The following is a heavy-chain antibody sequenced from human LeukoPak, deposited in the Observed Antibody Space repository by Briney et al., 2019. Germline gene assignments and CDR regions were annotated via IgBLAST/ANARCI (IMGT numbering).Heavy chain of an antibody. CDR1: GGSISSYY. D-gene: IGHD3-3*01. CDR3: ARGVPSYYDFWSGYYPIYYFDY. V-gene: IGHV4-59*01. Sequence: PSETLSPTCTVSGGSISSYYWSWIRQPPGKGLEWIGYIYYSGSTNYNPSLKSRVTISVDTSKNQFSLKLSSVTAADTAVYYCARGVPSYYDFWSGYYPIYYFDYWGQGTLVTVSS. CDR2: IYYSGST. J-gene: IGHJ4*02.